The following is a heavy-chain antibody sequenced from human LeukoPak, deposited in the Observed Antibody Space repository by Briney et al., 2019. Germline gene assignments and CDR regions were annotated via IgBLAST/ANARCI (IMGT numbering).Heavy chain of an antibody. J-gene: IGHJ4*02. CDR1: GFSLDSTAVG. Sequence: SGPTLVNPTETLTLTCTFSGFSLDSTAVGVGWVRQPPGKALEWLALIYGSDDKRYMPSLQNRLTITKDTSKNLVVLTMANVDPVDTATYYCARQGYGYVYFDFWGRGTLVTVSS. CDR2: IYGSDDK. V-gene: IGHV2-5*01. D-gene: IGHD5-18*01. CDR3: ARQGYGYVYFDF.